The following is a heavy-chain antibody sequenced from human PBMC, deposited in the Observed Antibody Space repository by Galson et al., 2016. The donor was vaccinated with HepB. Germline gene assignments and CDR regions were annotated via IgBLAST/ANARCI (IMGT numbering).Heavy chain of an antibody. CDR2: IYSGGRT. CDR3: ARHGRTAAVEFDY. D-gene: IGHD6-13*01. CDR1: GGSISSGTYY. V-gene: IGHV4-39*01. J-gene: IGHJ4*02. Sequence: ETLSLTCTVSGGSISSGTYYWGWISQPPGKGLEWIGTIYSGGRTYYNPSLMSRLTISVDTSKNQFSLRLSSVTAADTAVYYCARHGRTAAVEFDYWGQGTLVTVAS.